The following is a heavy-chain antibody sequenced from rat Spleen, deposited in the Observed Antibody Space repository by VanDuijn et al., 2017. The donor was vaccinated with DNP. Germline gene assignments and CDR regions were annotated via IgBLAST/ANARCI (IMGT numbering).Heavy chain of an antibody. J-gene: IGHJ2*01. V-gene: IGHV2-41*01. CDR3: ARHRTEGFDY. D-gene: IGHD1-11*01. CDR1: GFSLTGYN. CDR2: IWKHGAT. Sequence: QVQLKESGPGLVQPSQTLSLTCTVAGFSLTGYNVHWVRQPPGTGLEWMGVIWKHGATRYNSALKSRLSFSKATSKSQVFLKLNSLQPEDTGTYYCARHRTEGFDYWGQGVMVTVSS.